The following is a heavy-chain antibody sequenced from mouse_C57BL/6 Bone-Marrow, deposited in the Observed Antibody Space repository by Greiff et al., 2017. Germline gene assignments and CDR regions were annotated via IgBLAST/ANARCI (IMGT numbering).Heavy chain of an antibody. V-gene: IGHV1-7*01. CDR3: ARMVTTRYWYFDV. D-gene: IGHD2-2*01. Sequence: QVQLQQSGAELAKPGASVKLSCKASGYTFTSYWMHWVKQRPGQGLEWIGYINPSSGYTKYNQKFKDKATLTADKSSSTAYMQLSSLTYEDSAVYYCARMVTTRYWYFDVWGTGTTVTVSS. CDR1: GYTFTSYW. CDR2: INPSSGYT. J-gene: IGHJ1*03.